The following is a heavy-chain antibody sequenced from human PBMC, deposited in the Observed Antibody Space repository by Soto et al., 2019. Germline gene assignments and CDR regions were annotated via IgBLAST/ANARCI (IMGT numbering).Heavy chain of an antibody. J-gene: IGHJ6*02. Sequence: PGGSLRLSCAASGFTFISYAMHWGRQAPGKGLEWVAVISYDGSNKYYADSVKGRFTISRDNSKNTLYLQMNSLRAEDTAVYYCARDVESGSSQYCYYYYGMDVWGQGTTVTVSS. D-gene: IGHD1-26*01. V-gene: IGHV3-30-3*01. CDR2: ISYDGSNK. CDR3: ARDVESGSSQYCYYYYGMDV. CDR1: GFTFISYA.